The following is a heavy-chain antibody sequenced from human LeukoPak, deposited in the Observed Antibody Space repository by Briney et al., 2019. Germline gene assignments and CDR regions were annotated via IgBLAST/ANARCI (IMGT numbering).Heavy chain of an antibody. V-gene: IGHV4-61*02. J-gene: IGHJ4*02. D-gene: IGHD4-17*01. Sequence: SQTLSLTCTVSGGSISSGSYYWSWIRQPAGKGLEWIGRIYTSGTTHYNPSLKSRVTMSVDTSKNQFSLKLSSVTAADTAVYYCARLSTVTTSFDYWGQGTLVTVSS. CDR2: IYTSGTT. CDR3: ARLSTVTTSFDY. CDR1: GGSISSGSYY.